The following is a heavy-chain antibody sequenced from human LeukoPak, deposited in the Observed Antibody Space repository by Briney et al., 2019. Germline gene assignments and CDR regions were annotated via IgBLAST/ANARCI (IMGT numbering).Heavy chain of an antibody. CDR2: IYSGGST. CDR1: GFTVSSNY. Sequence: GGSLRLSCAASGFTVSSNYMSWVRQAPGKGLEWVSVIYSGGSTWYADSVKGRFTISRDNSKNTLYLQMNSLRAEDTAVYYCARSPYDSSGYYYGYFDYWGQGTLVTVSS. D-gene: IGHD3-22*01. V-gene: IGHV3-53*01. CDR3: ARSPYDSSGYYYGYFDY. J-gene: IGHJ4*02.